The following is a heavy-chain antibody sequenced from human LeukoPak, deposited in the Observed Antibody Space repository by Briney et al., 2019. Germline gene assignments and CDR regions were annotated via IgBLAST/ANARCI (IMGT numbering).Heavy chain of an antibody. D-gene: IGHD3-10*01. CDR1: GFTFSSYG. J-gene: IGHJ4*02. Sequence: GGSLRLSCAASGFTFSSYGMYWVRQAPGKGLEWVAVIWYDGSNKYYADSVKGRFTISRDNSKNTLFLQMNSLRAEDTAVYYCARGGSRYFHNWGQGTLVTVST. V-gene: IGHV3-33*01. CDR3: ARGGSRYFHN. CDR2: IWYDGSNK.